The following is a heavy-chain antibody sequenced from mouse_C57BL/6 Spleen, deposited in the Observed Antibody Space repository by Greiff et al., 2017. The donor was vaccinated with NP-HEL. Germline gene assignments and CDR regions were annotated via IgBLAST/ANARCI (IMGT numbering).Heavy chain of an antibody. CDR1: GYAFSSSW. Sequence: VMLVESGPELVKPGASVKISCKASGYAFSSSWMNWVKQRPGKGLEWIGRIYPGDGDTNYNGKFKGKATLTADKSSSTAYMQLSSLTSEDSAVYFCARSGYYYGSSSAYWGQGTLVTVSA. CDR3: ARSGYYYGSSSAY. CDR2: IYPGDGDT. D-gene: IGHD1-1*01. J-gene: IGHJ3*01. V-gene: IGHV1-82*01.